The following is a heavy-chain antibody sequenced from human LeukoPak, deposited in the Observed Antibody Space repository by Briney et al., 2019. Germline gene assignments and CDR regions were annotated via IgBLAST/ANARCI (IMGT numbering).Heavy chain of an antibody. CDR2: INHSGRT. CDR1: GGSFSGYY. D-gene: IGHD3-22*01. CDR3: ASGGITMIVVVMGCDY. Sequence: SDPLSLTCAVYGGSFSGYYWSWIRQPPGKGLGWIGEINHSGRTNYNPSLKSRVTLSVHTSKNQFSLKLSSVTAADTAVYYRASGGITMIVVVMGCDYWGQGTLVTVSS. J-gene: IGHJ4*02. V-gene: IGHV4-34*01.